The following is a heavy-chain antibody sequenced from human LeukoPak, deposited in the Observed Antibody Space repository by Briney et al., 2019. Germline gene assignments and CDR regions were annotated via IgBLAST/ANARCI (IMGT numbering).Heavy chain of an antibody. D-gene: IGHD3-10*01. CDR3: QLYYYGSGSYYNPDAFDI. CDR1: GFTFSSHG. V-gene: IGHV3-30*03. J-gene: IGHJ3*02. CDR2: ISYDGSNK. Sequence: GGSLRLSCAASGFTFSSHGMHWVRQAPGKGLEWVAVISYDGSNKYYADSVKGRFTISRDNSKNTLYLQMNSLRAEDTAVYYCQLYYYGSGSYYNPDAFDIWGQGTMVTVSS.